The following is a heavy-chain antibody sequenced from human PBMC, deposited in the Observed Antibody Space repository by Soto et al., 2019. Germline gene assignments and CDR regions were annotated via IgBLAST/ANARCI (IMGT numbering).Heavy chain of an antibody. CDR3: ARDARYFGWFPEEAFDI. Sequence: GGSLRLSCAASGFTFSSYSMNWVRQAPGKGLEWVSSISSSSSHIYYADSVKGRFTISRDNAKNSLYLQMNSLRAEDTAVYYWARDARYFGWFPEEAFDIWGQGTMVTVSS. J-gene: IGHJ3*02. D-gene: IGHD3-9*01. V-gene: IGHV3-21*01. CDR1: GFTFSSYS. CDR2: ISSSSSHI.